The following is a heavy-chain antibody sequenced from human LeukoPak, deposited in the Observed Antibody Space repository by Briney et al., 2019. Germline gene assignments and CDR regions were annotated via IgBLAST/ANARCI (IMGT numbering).Heavy chain of an antibody. V-gene: IGHV1-46*01. CDR3: ARMGLKFRFDY. J-gene: IGHJ4*02. CDR2: INPSGGST. Sequence: ASAKVSCKASGYTFTSYYMHWVRQAPGQGLEWMGIINPSGGSTSYAQKFQGRVTMTRDTSTSTVYMELSSLRSEDTAVYYCARMGLKFRFDYWGQGTLVTVSS. CDR1: GYTFTSYY.